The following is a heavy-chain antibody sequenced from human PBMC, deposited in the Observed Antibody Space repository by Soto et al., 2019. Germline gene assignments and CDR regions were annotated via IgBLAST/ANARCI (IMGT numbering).Heavy chain of an antibody. CDR2: IYSGGST. CDR3: SSSISIFGGVNLGAFDI. D-gene: IGHD3-3*01. CDR1: GFTVSSNY. Sequence: GGSLRLSCAASGFTVSSNYMSWVRQAPGKGLEWVSVIYSGGSTYYADSVKGRFTISRDNSKNTLYLQMNSLRAEDTAVYYCSSSISIFGGVNLGAFDIWGQGTMVTVSS. V-gene: IGHV3-66*01. J-gene: IGHJ3*02.